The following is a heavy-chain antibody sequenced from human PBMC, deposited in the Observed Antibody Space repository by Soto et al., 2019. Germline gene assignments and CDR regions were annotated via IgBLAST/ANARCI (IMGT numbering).Heavy chain of an antibody. V-gene: IGHV5-51*01. CDR1: GYIFSTYW. D-gene: IGHD3-16*01. J-gene: IGHJ4*02. CDR2: ISPADSDT. CDR3: ARFGSVGADY. Sequence: GASLKISCRTSGYIFSTYWIGWVRQTPEKGLEWMGLISPADSDTRKNPSLQGQVTISSNKSITTAFLHCSSLKGADTVMYYCARFGSVGADYWGQGTPVTVSS.